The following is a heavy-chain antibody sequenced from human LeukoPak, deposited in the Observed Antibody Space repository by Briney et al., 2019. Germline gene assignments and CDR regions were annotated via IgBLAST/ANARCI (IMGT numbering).Heavy chain of an antibody. D-gene: IGHD5-24*01. CDR1: GFTFSSYS. Sequence: PGGSLRLSCAASGFTFSSYSMNWVRQAPGKGLEWVSSISSSSSYIYYADSVKGRFTISRDNAKNSLYLQMNSLRAEDTAVYYCARIRRDGTYYFYYMDVWGKGTTVTVSS. CDR2: ISSSSSYI. J-gene: IGHJ6*03. CDR3: ARIRRDGTYYFYYMDV. V-gene: IGHV3-21*01.